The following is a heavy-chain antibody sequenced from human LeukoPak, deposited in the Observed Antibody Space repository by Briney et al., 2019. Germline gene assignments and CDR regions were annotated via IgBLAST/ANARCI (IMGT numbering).Heavy chain of an antibody. D-gene: IGHD3-10*01. V-gene: IGHV4-30-2*01. Sequence: SETLSLTCTVSGGSISSGGYYWSWIRQPPGKGLEWIGYIYHSGSTYYNPSLKSRVTISVDRSKNQFSLKLSSVTAADTAVYYCARERRMVRGDEGPIFDYWGQGTLVTVSS. CDR2: IYHSGST. CDR3: ARERRMVRGDEGPIFDY. J-gene: IGHJ4*02. CDR1: GGSISSGGYY.